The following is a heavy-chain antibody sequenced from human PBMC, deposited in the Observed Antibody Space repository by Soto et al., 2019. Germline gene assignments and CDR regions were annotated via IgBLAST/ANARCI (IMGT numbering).Heavy chain of an antibody. CDR2: IDPSDSYT. D-gene: IGHD3-22*01. CDR3: ARHPSYDSSGYYYLYYGMDV. V-gene: IGHV5-10-1*01. J-gene: IGHJ6*02. CDR1: GYSFTNYW. Sequence: GESLKISCKGSGYSFTNYWISWVRQMPGKGLEWMGRIDPSDSYTNYSPSFQGHVSISADKSITTAYVQWSSLKASDTDKYYCARHPSYDSSGYYYLYYGMDVWGQGTTVTVSS.